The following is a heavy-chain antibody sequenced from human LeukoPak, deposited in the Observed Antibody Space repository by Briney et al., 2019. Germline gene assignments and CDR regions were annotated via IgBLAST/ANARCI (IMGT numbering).Heavy chain of an antibody. D-gene: IGHD6-13*01. CDR2: IKTDGSST. V-gene: IGHV3-74*01. CDR1: GFTFSSYW. J-gene: IGHJ4*02. Sequence: PGGSLRLSCAVSGFTFSSYWMHWVRQAPGKGLVWVSRIKTDGSSTSYADSVKGRFTISRDNAKNTLYLQMNSLRAEDTAVYYCATAVTQNSRSWYLSDYWGQGALVTVSS. CDR3: ATAVTQNSRSWYLSDY.